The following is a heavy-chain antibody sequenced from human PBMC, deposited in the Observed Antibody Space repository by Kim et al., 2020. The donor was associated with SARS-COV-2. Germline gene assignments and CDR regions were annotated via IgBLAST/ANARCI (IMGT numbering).Heavy chain of an antibody. D-gene: IGHD6-13*01. J-gene: IGHJ5*02. V-gene: IGHV4-59*01. Sequence: SETLSLTCTVSGGSISSYYWSWIRQPPGKGLEWIGYIYYSGSTNYNPSLKSRVTISVDTSKNQFSLKLSSVTAADTAVYYCARGQYSSWHLGWFDPWGQGTLVTVSS. CDR1: GGSISSYY. CDR3: ARGQYSSWHLGWFDP. CDR2: IYYSGST.